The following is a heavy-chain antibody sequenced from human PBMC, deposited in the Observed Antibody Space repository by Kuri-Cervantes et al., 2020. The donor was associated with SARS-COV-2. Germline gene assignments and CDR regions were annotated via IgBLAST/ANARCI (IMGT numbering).Heavy chain of an antibody. Sequence: ASVKVSCKASGYTFTSYDINWVRQATGQGLEWMGWINPNSGGTNYAQKFQGRVTISVDTSKNQFSLKLSSVTAADTAVYYCASGITDAFDIWGQGTMVTVSS. J-gene: IGHJ3*02. D-gene: IGHD3-16*01. CDR2: INPNSGGT. CDR1: GYTFTSYD. CDR3: ASGITDAFDI. V-gene: IGHV1-2*02.